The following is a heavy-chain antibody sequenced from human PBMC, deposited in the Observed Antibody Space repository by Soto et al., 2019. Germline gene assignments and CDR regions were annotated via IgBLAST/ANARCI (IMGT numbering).Heavy chain of an antibody. CDR3: AKVGRVRGYSYPFDY. J-gene: IGHJ4*02. CDR1: GFTFSSYW. V-gene: IGHV3-7*01. Sequence: EVQLVESGGGLVQPGGSLRLSCAASGFTFSSYWMSWVRQAPGKGLEWVANIKQDGSEKYYVDSVKGRFTISRDNAKNSLYLQMNSLRAEDTAVYYCAKVGRVRGYSYPFDYWGQGTLVTVSS. CDR2: IKQDGSEK. D-gene: IGHD5-18*01.